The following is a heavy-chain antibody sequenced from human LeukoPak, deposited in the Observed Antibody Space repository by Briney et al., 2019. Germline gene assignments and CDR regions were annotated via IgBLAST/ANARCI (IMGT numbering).Heavy chain of an antibody. V-gene: IGHV4-59*01. CDR2: IYYSGST. CDR1: GGSISSYY. CDR3: ARDKGSDAFDI. J-gene: IGHJ3*02. Sequence: SETLSLTCTVSGGSISSYYWSWIRQPPGKGLEWIGYIYYSGSTNYNPSLKSRVTISVDTSKNQFSLKLGSVTAADTAVYYCARDKGSDAFDIWGQGTMVTVSS.